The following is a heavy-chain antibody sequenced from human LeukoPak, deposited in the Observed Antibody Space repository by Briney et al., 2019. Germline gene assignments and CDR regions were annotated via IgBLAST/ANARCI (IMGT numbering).Heavy chain of an antibody. V-gene: IGHV4-31*03. CDR2: IYYSGST. CDR1: GGSISSGGYY. J-gene: IGHJ4*02. CDR3: ARVGCSSTSCYVDY. D-gene: IGHD2-2*01. Sequence: PSETLSLTCTVSGGSISSGGYYWSWIRQHPGKGLEWIGYIYYSGSTYYNPSLKSRVTISVDTSKNQFSLKLSSVTAADTAVYYCARVGCSSTSCYVDYWGPGTLVTVSS.